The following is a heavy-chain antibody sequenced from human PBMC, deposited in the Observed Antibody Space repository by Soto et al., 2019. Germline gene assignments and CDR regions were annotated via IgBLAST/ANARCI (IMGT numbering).Heavy chain of an antibody. CDR2: MNPNSGNT. D-gene: IGHD5-18*01. CDR1: GYTFTSYD. J-gene: IGHJ6*02. CDR3: ARGRGYSYGYGMDV. Sequence: ASVKVSCKASGYTFTSYDINWVRQATGQGLEWMGWMNPNSGNTGYAQKFQGRVTMTRNTSISTAYMELSSLRSEDTAVYYCARGRGYSYGYGMDVWGQRTTVTVSS. V-gene: IGHV1-8*01.